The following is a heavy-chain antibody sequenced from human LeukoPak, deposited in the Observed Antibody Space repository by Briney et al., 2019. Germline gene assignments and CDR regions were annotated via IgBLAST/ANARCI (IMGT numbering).Heavy chain of an antibody. Sequence: HPGGSLRLSCAASGFSFVNNAMSWVRQTPGKGLEWVSAISSAGTHTFYADSVRGRLTISRDNSKNTLYLQMNSLRAEDAAVYFCAKAPVTSCRGAYCYPFDPWGQGTLVTVSS. CDR2: ISSAGTHT. V-gene: IGHV3-23*01. CDR1: GFSFVNNA. J-gene: IGHJ5*02. D-gene: IGHD2-21*01. CDR3: AKAPVTSCRGAYCYPFDP.